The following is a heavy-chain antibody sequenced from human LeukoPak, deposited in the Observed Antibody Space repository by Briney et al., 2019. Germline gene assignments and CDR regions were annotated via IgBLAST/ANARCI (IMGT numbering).Heavy chain of an antibody. CDR1: GFTFSSYA. Sequence: GGSLRLSCAASGFTFSSYAMHWVRQAPGKGLEWVAVIPYDGSNKYYADSVKGRFTISRDNSKNTLYLQMNSLRAEDTAVYYRARETYYDFWSGYFHYWGQETLVTVSS. CDR2: IPYDGSNK. D-gene: IGHD3-3*01. CDR3: ARETYYDFWSGYFHY. V-gene: IGHV3-30*01. J-gene: IGHJ4*02.